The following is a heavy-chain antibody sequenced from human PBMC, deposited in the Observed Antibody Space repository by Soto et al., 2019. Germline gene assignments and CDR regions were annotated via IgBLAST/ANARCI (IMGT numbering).Heavy chain of an antibody. D-gene: IGHD2-2*01. CDR3: AHHTTTPATNWFDP. V-gene: IGHV2-5*01. CDR1: GFSLTTSGVG. J-gene: IGHJ5*02. CDR2: IYWNDDK. Sequence: ESGPTLVNPTQTLTLTCTFSGFSLTTSGVGVGWIRQPPGKALEWLALIYWNDDKRYSPSLRGRLTITKDTSKNQVVLAMTNMDPVDTATYYCAHHTTTPATNWFDPWGPGTLVTVSS.